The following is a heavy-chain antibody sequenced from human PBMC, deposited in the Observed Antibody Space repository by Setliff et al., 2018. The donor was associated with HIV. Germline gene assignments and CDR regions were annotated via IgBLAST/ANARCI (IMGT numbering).Heavy chain of an antibody. V-gene: IGHV4-39*07. CDR3: ARYRRDDYYLTAYFDS. J-gene: IGHJ4*02. CDR2: SYYSGST. Sequence: SETLSLTCTVSGGSISSSSYYWGWIRQPPGKGLEWIGSSYYSGSTDHNPSLKRRVSISLDTSKNQFSLKLSSLTAADTAVYYCARYRRDDYYLTAYFDSWGQGTLVTVSS. CDR1: GGSISSSSYY. D-gene: IGHD1-26*01.